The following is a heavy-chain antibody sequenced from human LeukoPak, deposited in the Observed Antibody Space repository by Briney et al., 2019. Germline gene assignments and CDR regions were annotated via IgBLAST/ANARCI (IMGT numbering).Heavy chain of an antibody. Sequence: PGGSLRLSCAGSGFTFDDYAMHWVRQAPGKGLEWVSGISWNSGSIGYADSVKGRFTFSRDNAKNSLYLQMNSLRAEDTALYYCAKDSSSGWEGYFDYWGQGTLVTVSS. D-gene: IGHD6-19*01. CDR2: ISWNSGSI. J-gene: IGHJ4*02. V-gene: IGHV3-9*01. CDR3: AKDSSSGWEGYFDY. CDR1: GFTFDDYA.